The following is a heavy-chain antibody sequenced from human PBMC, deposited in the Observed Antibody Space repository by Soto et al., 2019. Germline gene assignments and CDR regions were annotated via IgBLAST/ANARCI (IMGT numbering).Heavy chain of an antibody. D-gene: IGHD6-13*01. CDR1: GFTFSSYS. CDR3: ARAGGYSSSWYPPDAFDI. CDR2: ISSSSSYI. J-gene: IGHJ3*02. V-gene: IGHV3-21*01. Sequence: EVQLVESGGGLVKPGGYLRLSCAASGFTFSSYSMNWVRQAPGKWLERVSSISSSSSYIYYADSVKGRFTISRANAKNSLCLQMNSLRAEDTAVYYCARAGGYSSSWYPPDAFDIWGQGTMVTVSS.